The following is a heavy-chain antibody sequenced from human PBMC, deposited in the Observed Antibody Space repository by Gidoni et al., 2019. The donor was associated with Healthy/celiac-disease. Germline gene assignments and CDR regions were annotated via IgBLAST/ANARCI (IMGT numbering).Heavy chain of an antibody. V-gene: IGHV1-69*09. CDR1: GGTFSSYA. Sequence: QVQLVQSGAAVKKPGSSVKVSCKASGGTFSSYAISWVRQAPGQGLEWMGRIIPILGIANYAQKFQGRVTMTADKSTSTAYMELSSLRSEDTAVYYCAREINYGDTSDYWGQGTLVTVSS. CDR2: IIPILGIA. J-gene: IGHJ4*02. CDR3: AREINYGDTSDY. D-gene: IGHD4-17*01.